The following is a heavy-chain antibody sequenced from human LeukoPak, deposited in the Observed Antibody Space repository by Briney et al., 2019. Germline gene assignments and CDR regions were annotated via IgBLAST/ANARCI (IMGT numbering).Heavy chain of an antibody. CDR1: GFTVSSNY. CDR2: IYSGGST. V-gene: IGHV3-53*01. D-gene: IGHD6-19*01. CDR3: ARDIRGWVDYYYYYYMDV. J-gene: IGHJ6*03. Sequence: QTGGSLRLSCAASGFTVSSNYMSWVRQAPGKGLEWVSVIYSGGSTYYADSVKGRFTISRDNSKNTLYLQMNSLRAEDTAVYYCARDIRGWVDYYYYYYMDVWGKGTTVTISS.